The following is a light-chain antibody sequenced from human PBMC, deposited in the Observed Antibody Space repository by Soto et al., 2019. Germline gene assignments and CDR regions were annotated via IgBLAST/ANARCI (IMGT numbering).Light chain of an antibody. V-gene: IGLV2-14*01. J-gene: IGLJ1*01. Sequence: QSVLTQPASVSGSPGQSIALSCAGTSSDIGTYNHVSWYQQHPGKAPQLIIYEDINRPSGLSSRFSGSKSGNTASLTISGLQAEDEADYFCCSYTTSSTLVCGTGTKLTVL. CDR2: EDI. CDR3: CSYTTSSTLV. CDR1: SSDIGTYNH.